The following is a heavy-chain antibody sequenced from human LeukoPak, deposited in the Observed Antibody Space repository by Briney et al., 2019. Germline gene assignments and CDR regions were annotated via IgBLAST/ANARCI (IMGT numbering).Heavy chain of an antibody. CDR3: ARVEMATSSLDL. V-gene: IGHV3-53*01. J-gene: IGHJ5*02. CDR2: IYTGGRT. CDR1: ELTVSRNY. D-gene: IGHD5-24*01. Sequence: GGSLRLSCTDSELTVSRNYTAWVRQAPGKGLECVSVIYTGGRTFYADSVRGRLTISRDISKNTVSLQMNSLKAEDTAVYFCARVEMATSSLDLWGQGTLVIVSS.